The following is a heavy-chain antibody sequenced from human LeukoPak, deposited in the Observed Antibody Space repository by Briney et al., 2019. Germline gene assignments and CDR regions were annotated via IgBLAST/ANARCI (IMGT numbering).Heavy chain of an antibody. V-gene: IGHV1-69*13. CDR2: IIPIFGTA. CDR1: GGTFSSYA. CDR3: ARDSSPSGGYYYYMDV. Sequence: ASVKVSCKASGGTFSSYAISWVRQAPGQGLEWMGGIIPIFGTANYAQKFQGRVTITADESTSTAYMELSSLRSEDTAVYYCARDSSPSGGYYYYMDVWGKGTTVTVSS. D-gene: IGHD6-6*01. J-gene: IGHJ6*03.